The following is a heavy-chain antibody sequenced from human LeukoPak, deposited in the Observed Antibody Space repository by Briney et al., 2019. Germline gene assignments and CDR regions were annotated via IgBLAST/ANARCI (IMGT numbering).Heavy chain of an antibody. CDR2: ISYDGSNK. J-gene: IGHJ4*02. CDR3: AKGARGYDYGDFYDY. V-gene: IGHV3-30-3*01. CDR1: GFTFSSYA. D-gene: IGHD4-17*01. Sequence: GGSLRLSCAASGFTFSSYAMHWVRQAPGKGLEWVAVISYDGSNKYYADSVKGRFTISRDNSKNTLYLQMNSLRAEDTAVYYCAKGARGYDYGDFYDYWGQGTLVTVSS.